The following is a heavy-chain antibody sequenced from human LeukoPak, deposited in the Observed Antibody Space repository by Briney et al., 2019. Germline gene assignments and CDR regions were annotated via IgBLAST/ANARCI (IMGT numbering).Heavy chain of an antibody. CDR1: GFTFSSYA. Sequence: GGSLRLSCSASGFTFSSYAMHWVRQAPGKGLEYVSAISSNGGSTYYADSVKGRFTISRGNSKNTLYLQMSSLRAEDTAVYYCVKGDCSSTSCYNWFDPWGQGTLVTVSS. CDR3: VKGDCSSTSCYNWFDP. J-gene: IGHJ5*02. CDR2: ISSNGGST. V-gene: IGHV3-64D*06. D-gene: IGHD2-2*01.